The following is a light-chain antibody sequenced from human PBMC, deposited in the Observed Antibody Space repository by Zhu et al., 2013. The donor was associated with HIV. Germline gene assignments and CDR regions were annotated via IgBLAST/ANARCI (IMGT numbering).Light chain of an antibody. CDR3: SSYSSSRLYV. CDR2: EVS. Sequence: QSALTQPASVSGSPGQSITISCTLATSDVGDYHFVSWYQHHPGKAPKLLIYEVSNRPSGTSSRFSGSKSGSTASLIISELQAEDEADYYCSSYSSSRLYVFGTGTKVTV. J-gene: IGLJ1*01. V-gene: IGLV2-14*01. CDR1: TSDVGDYHF.